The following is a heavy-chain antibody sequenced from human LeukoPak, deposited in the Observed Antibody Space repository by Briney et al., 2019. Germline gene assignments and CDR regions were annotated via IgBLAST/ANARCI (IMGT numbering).Heavy chain of an antibody. V-gene: IGHV4-59*01. CDR2: IYFTGFT. Sequence: PETLSLTCTVTDGSISDSYWSWIRQSPGKGLEWIGYIYFTGFTHYNPSLKIRVTMSVDMSKKQFSLNLNSVTDADTAVYYCARDGNGGNSWGWFDPWGQGTLVSVSA. CDR1: DGSISDSY. CDR3: ARDGNGGNSWGWFDP. D-gene: IGHD4-23*01. J-gene: IGHJ5*02.